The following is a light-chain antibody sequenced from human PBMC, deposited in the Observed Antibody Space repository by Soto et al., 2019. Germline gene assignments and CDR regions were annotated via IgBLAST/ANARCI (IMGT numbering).Light chain of an antibody. CDR3: TSYTSSGTVV. CDR1: SSDIGGYNY. CDR2: EVS. Sequence: QPVLTQPASVSGSPGQSITISCTGTSSDIGGYNYVSWYQHHPVKAPKLMIYEVSNRPSGVSNRFSGSKSGNTASLTISGLQAEDEADYFCTSYTSSGTVVFGGGTKVTVL. V-gene: IGLV2-14*01. J-gene: IGLJ2*01.